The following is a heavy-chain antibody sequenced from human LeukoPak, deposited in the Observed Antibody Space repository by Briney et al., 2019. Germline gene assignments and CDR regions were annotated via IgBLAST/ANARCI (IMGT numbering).Heavy chain of an antibody. CDR1: GFTFSTYA. V-gene: IGHV3-23*01. Sequence: TGGSLRLSCAASGFTFSTYAMSWVRQAPGKGLEWVSVISGSGDSTYYADSVKGRFTISRDNSKNTLYLQMNSLRGEDTAIYYCARDWKADFWGHGTLVTVSS. D-gene: IGHD1-1*01. CDR2: ISGSGDST. CDR3: ARDWKADF. J-gene: IGHJ4*01.